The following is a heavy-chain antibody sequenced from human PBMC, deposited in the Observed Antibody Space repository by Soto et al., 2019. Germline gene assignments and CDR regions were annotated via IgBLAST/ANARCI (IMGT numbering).Heavy chain of an antibody. CDR1: GFTFSSYA. V-gene: IGHV3-23*01. Sequence: GGSLTLSCAASGFTFSSYAMSWVRQAPGKGLEWVSAISGSGGSTYYADSVKGRFTISRDNSKNTLYLQMNSLRAEDTAVYYCAKPALLWFGEPVYYFDYWGQGTLVTVSS. D-gene: IGHD3-10*01. J-gene: IGHJ4*02. CDR2: ISGSGGST. CDR3: AKPALLWFGEPVYYFDY.